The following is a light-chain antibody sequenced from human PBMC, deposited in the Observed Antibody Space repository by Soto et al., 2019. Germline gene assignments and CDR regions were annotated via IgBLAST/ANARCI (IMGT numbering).Light chain of an antibody. V-gene: IGLV2-14*01. CDR1: SSDVGGHNH. CDR3: CSLTTSHTYV. Sequence: QSVLTQPASVSGSPGQSITISCTGSSSDVGGHNHVSWYQQHPGKAPKLIIYEVGNRPSGVSNRFSGSKSGNTASLTISGFQAEDEADYYCCSLTTSHTYVFGSGTKLTVL. J-gene: IGLJ1*01. CDR2: EVG.